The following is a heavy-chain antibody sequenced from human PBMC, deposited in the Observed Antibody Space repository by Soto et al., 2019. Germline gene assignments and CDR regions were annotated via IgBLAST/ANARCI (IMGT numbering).Heavy chain of an antibody. J-gene: IGHJ4*02. CDR1: GGSISSYY. CDR2: IYYSGST. Sequence: SETLSLTCTVSGGSISSYYWSWIRQPPGKGLEWIGYIYYSGSTNYNPSLKSRFTISRDNSKNTLYLQMNSLRAEDTAVYYCAREGGSGPDYWGQGTLVTVSS. CDR3: AREGGSGPDY. V-gene: IGHV4-59*12. D-gene: IGHD6-19*01.